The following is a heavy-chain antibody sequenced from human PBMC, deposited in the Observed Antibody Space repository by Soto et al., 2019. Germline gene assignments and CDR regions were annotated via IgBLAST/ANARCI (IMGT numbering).Heavy chain of an antibody. V-gene: IGHV1-3*01. CDR2: INAGEGDT. J-gene: IGHJ4*02. CDR3: AVYGEEKAAAAMVD. D-gene: IGHD2-2*01. Sequence: QVQLVQSGAEVKNPGASVRLSCKASGYTITCCAMHWVRQAPGQRPEWMGWINAGEGDTKYSKNFQGRLTIIRDTSATTAYTELSSLRSEATDVDYCAVYGEEKAAAAMVDWGQGTLVSVSS. CDR1: GYTITCCA.